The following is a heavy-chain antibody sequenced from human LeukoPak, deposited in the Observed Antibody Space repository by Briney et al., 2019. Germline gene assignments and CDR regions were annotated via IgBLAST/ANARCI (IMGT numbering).Heavy chain of an antibody. CDR2: ITGSGGST. J-gene: IGHJ6*03. Sequence: GGSLRLSCAASGFTFSNYAMSWVRQAPGKGLEWVSGITGSGGSTNYADSVKGRFTISRDSSKNTLYLQMNSLRVEDTAVYYCARDSRAQVAAAGPQGYMDVWGKGTTVTVSS. D-gene: IGHD6-13*01. CDR3: ARDSRAQVAAAGPQGYMDV. V-gene: IGHV3-23*01. CDR1: GFTFSNYA.